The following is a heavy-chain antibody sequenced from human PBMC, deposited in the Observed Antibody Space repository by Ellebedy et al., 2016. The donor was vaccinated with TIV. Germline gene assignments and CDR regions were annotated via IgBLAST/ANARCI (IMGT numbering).Heavy chain of an antibody. J-gene: IGHJ6*02. CDR3: ARDYPSGSWYNYYGMDV. V-gene: IGHV1-3*01. CDR2: INAGNGNT. D-gene: IGHD6-13*01. Sequence: ASVKVSCXASGYTFTSYAMHWVRQAPGQRLEWMGWINAGNGNTKYSQKFQGRVTITRDTSASTAYMELSSLRSEDTAVYYCARDYPSGSWYNYYGMDVWGQGTTVTVSS. CDR1: GYTFTSYA.